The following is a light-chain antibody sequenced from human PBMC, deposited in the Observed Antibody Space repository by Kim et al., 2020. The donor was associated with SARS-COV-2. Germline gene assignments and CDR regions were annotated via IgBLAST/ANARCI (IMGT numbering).Light chain of an antibody. CDR2: HDS. J-gene: IGLJ1*01. V-gene: IGLV3-21*04. CDR3: QVWDGSTDHYV. CDR1: NIGNKN. Sequence: SYELTQPPSVSVAPGEAAKIPCAGNNIGNKNVQWYQQKAGQAPVLVISHDSDRPSEIPDRFSGSNSGNTATLTISRVEAGDEADYYCQVWDGSTDHYVFGTGTKVTVL.